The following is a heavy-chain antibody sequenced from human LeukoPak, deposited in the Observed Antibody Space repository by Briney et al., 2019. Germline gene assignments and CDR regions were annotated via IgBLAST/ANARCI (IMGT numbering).Heavy chain of an antibody. CDR1: GDSISSHY. D-gene: IGHD1-26*01. J-gene: IGHJ4*02. CDR2: INTSGIT. CDR3: ARVRSGSYDY. V-gene: IGHV4-4*07. Sequence: SETLSLTCTVSGDSISSHYWSWIRQPAGKGLEWIGRINTSGITNYNPSLKSRVTMSVDTSKNQFSLKLSSVTAADTALYYCARVRSGSYDYWGQGTLVTVSS.